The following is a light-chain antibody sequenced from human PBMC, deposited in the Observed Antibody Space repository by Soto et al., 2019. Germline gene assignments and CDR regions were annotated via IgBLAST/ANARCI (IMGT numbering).Light chain of an antibody. CDR1: QGLNNY. CDR2: GAS. V-gene: IGKV1-17*03. Sequence: DIQMTQSPSAMSASVGDRVVITCRASQGLNNYLAWFQHKPGNVRKRLIYGASSLQSGVPSRFSGSGSGTEFTLTISSLQPEDFGTYYCLQNNKYPWTFGQGTKVDIK. J-gene: IGKJ1*01. CDR3: LQNNKYPWT.